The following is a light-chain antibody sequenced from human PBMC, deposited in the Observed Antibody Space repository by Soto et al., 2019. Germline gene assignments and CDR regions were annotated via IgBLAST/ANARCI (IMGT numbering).Light chain of an antibody. V-gene: IGKV1-12*01. CDR3: QQDNSFPLT. Sequence: DIQMTQSPSSVSASVGARVTITCRASQGITSWLAWYQQKPGKAPKLLIYAESSLEREDSSRLSGSGSGTDFTLTISSVQPEDSATYYCQQDNSFPLTFGGGTKVQIK. CDR2: AES. CDR1: QGITSW. J-gene: IGKJ4*01.